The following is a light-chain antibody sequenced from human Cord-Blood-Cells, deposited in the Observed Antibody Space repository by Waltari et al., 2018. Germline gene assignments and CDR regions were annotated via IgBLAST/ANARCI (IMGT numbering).Light chain of an antibody. CDR2: DVS. V-gene: IGLV2-11*01. CDR1: SSDVGGYNY. J-gene: IGLJ2*01. CDR3: CSYAGSYTFHVV. Sequence: QSALTQPRSVSGSPGPSVTISCTGPSSDVGGYNYVSWYQQHPGKAPKLMIYDVSKRPSGVPDRFSGSKSGNTASLTISGLQAEDEADYYCCSYAGSYTFHVVFGGGTKLTVL.